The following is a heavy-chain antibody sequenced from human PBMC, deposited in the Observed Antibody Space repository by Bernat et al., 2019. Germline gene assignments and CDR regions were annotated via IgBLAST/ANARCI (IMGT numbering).Heavy chain of an antibody. D-gene: IGHD2-2*01. CDR3: TTESVVPAAFIYYYYYMDV. V-gene: IGHV3-15*01. J-gene: IGHJ6*03. CDR2: IKSKTGGGTT. CDR1: GFTFSNAW. Sequence: EVQLVESGGGLVKPGGSLRLSCAASGFTFSNAWMSWVRQAPGKGLEWVGRIKSKTGGGTTDYAAPVKGRFTISRDDSKNTLYLQMNSLKTEDTAVYYCTTESVVPAAFIYYYYYMDVWGKGTTVTVSS.